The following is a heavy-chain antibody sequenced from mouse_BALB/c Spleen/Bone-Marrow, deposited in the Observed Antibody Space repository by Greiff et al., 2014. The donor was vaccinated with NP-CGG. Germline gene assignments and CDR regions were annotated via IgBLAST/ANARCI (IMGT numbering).Heavy chain of an antibody. V-gene: IGHV1-39*01. Sequence: EVKLMESGPELEKPGASVKISCKASGYSFTGYNMNWVKQSNRKSLEWIGNIDPYYGGTSYNQKFKGKATLTVDKSSSTAYMQLKSLTSEDSAVYYCARRGVHGPLDYWGQGTTLTVSS. CDR2: IDPYYGGT. CDR1: GYSFTGYN. D-gene: IGHD2-14*01. J-gene: IGHJ2*01. CDR3: ARRGVHGPLDY.